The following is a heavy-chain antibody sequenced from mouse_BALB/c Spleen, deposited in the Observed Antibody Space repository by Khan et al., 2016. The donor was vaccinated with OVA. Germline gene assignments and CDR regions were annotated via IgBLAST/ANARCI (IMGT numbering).Heavy chain of an antibody. J-gene: IGHJ3*01. Sequence: EVQLQQSGPELVKPGASVKIPCKASGYTFTDYNMDWVKRSHGKSLEWIGDINPSNGGTIYNQKFKGKATLTVDKSYNTAYMELSSLASEDTAVYYCTRLAYVSFGYWGQGTLVTVSA. CDR1: GYTFTDYN. V-gene: IGHV1-18*01. CDR3: TRLAYVSFGY. CDR2: INPSNGGT. D-gene: IGHD1-1*01.